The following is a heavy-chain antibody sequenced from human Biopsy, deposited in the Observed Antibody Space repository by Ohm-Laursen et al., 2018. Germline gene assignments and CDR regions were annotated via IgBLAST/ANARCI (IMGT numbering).Heavy chain of an antibody. V-gene: IGHV3-21*01. Sequence: SLRLSCAAFGFPSTGFSMDWVRQAPGKGLEWVSSISASGNHIYYTDSVKGRFTVSRDNGKNSVYLQMNSLRVEDTAVYYCARDGEAKYCKHGVCPSDFWGQGTLVTVSS. CDR3: ARDGEAKYCKHGVCPSDF. J-gene: IGHJ4*02. CDR1: GFPSTGFS. D-gene: IGHD2-8*01. CDR2: ISASGNHI.